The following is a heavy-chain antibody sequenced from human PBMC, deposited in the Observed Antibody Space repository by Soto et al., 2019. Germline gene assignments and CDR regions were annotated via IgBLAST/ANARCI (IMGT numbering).Heavy chain of an antibody. CDR1: GFTFSSYE. Sequence: GGSLRLSCAASGFTFSSYEMNWVRQAPGKGLEWVSYISSSGSTIYYADSVKGRFTISRDNAKNSLYLQMNSLRAEDTAVYYCARDKWLREEEYCFDYWGQGTLVTVSS. CDR2: ISSSGSTI. V-gene: IGHV3-48*03. CDR3: ARDKWLREEEYCFDY. D-gene: IGHD5-12*01. J-gene: IGHJ4*02.